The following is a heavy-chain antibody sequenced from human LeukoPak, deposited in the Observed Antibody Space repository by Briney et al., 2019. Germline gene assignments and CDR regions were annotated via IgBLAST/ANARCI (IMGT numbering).Heavy chain of an antibody. D-gene: IGHD3-22*01. J-gene: IGHJ5*02. Sequence: PGGSLRLSCAASGFTFSSYSMNWVRQAPGKGLEWVSSISSSSSYIYYADSVKGRFTISRDNAKNSLYLQTNSLRAEDTAVYYCAGSSGSFDPWGQGTLVTVSS. V-gene: IGHV3-21*01. CDR3: AGSSGSFDP. CDR1: GFTFSSYS. CDR2: ISSSSSYI.